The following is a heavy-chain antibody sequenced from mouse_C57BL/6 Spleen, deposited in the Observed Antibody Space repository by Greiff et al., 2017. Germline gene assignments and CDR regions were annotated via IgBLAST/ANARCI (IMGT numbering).Heavy chain of an antibody. Sequence: EVQLQQSGPELVKPGDSVKISCKASGYSFTGYFMNWVMQSHGKSLEWIGRINPYNGDTFYNQKFKGKATLTVDKSSSTAHMELRSLTSEDSAVYYCARVGSYYGSSYYFDYWGQGTTLTVSS. J-gene: IGHJ2*01. CDR2: INPYNGDT. CDR1: GYSFTGYF. D-gene: IGHD1-1*01. V-gene: IGHV1-20*01. CDR3: ARVGSYYGSSYYFDY.